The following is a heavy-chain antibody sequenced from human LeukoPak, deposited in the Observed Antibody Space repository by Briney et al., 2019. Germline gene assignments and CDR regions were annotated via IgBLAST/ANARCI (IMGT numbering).Heavy chain of an antibody. D-gene: IGHD6-6*01. CDR3: TKDRGPYSSSSFPGGFDP. J-gene: IGHJ5*02. CDR2: ISYEGSNK. CDR1: GFTFSSYV. V-gene: IGHV3-30*18. Sequence: GGSLRLSCAPSGFTFSSYVMRWVRHAPGKGLEWVGVISYEGSNKYYADSVKGRFTLSRDNSKNTVYLQINSQRAEDTPVYYSTKDRGPYSSSSFPGGFDPWGQGALVTVCS.